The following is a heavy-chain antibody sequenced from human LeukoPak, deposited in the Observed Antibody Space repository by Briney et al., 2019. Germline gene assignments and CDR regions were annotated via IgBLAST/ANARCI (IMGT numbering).Heavy chain of an antibody. CDR1: GFTFSSYW. V-gene: IGHV3-74*01. D-gene: IGHD2-2*02. CDR3: ARQVVPAAIAFDY. Sequence: GGSLRLSCAASGFTFSSYWLHWVRQAPGKGLVWVSRIKGDERSTNYADSVKGRFTISRDNAKNTVYLEMNSLRAEDTAVYYCARQVVPAAIAFDYWGQGTLVTVSS. CDR2: IKGDERST. J-gene: IGHJ4*02.